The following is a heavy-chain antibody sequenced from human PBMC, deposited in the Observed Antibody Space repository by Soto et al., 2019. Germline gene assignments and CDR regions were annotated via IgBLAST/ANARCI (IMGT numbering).Heavy chain of an antibody. D-gene: IGHD6-13*01. CDR2: IIPIFGTA. CDR1: GGTFSSYA. Sequence: ASVKVSCKASGGTFSSYAISWVRQAPGQGLEWMGGIIPIFGTANYAQKFQGRVTITADESTSTAYMELSSLRSEDTAVYYCVSPTSSAGAFDIWGQGTMVTVS. J-gene: IGHJ3*02. CDR3: VSPTSSAGAFDI. V-gene: IGHV1-69*13.